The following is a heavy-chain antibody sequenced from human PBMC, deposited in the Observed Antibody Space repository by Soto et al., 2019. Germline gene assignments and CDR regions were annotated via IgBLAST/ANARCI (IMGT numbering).Heavy chain of an antibody. CDR3: ARQPDYNILTGYLYYFDY. CDR1: GYTFTSYW. Sequence: GESLKISCKASGYTFTSYWIGWVRQMPGKGLEWMGFIYPGDSDARYSPSFEGQVTISVDKSINTAYLRWNSLKASDTAIYYCARQPDYNILTGYLYYFDYWGQGSPVTGLL. CDR2: IYPGDSDA. V-gene: IGHV5-51*01. J-gene: IGHJ4*02. D-gene: IGHD3-9*01.